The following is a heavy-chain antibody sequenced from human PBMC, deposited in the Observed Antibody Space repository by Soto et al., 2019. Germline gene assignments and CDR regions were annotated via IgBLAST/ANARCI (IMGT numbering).Heavy chain of an antibody. D-gene: IGHD3-22*01. CDR1: GFSFTTDGMG. CDR3: AHRCGAASGSRYYFDY. Sequence: QITLKESGPPLVKPTQTLTLTCTFSGFSFTTDGMGVGWIRQPPGKALEWLALIYWDDDKRYSPSLKSRLTITKDVSRNQGVLTLTSMDPADTGAYYCAHRCGAASGSRYYFDYWGQGTLVTVSS. V-gene: IGHV2-5*02. CDR2: IYWDDDK. J-gene: IGHJ4*02.